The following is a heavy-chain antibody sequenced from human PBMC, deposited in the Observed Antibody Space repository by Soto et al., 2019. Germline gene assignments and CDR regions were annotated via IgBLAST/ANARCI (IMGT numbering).Heavy chain of an antibody. J-gene: IGHJ6*03. CDR2: ISGSGGST. CDR3: AKDGFTGAPLDYYYYIDV. Sequence: GGSLRLSCAASGFTFSSYAMSWVRQAPGKGLEWVSAISGSGGSTYYADSVKGRFTISRDNSKNTLNLQMNSLRAEDTAVYYCAKDGFTGAPLDYYYYIDVWGKGTTVTVSS. V-gene: IGHV3-23*01. CDR1: GFTFSSYA. D-gene: IGHD3-10*01.